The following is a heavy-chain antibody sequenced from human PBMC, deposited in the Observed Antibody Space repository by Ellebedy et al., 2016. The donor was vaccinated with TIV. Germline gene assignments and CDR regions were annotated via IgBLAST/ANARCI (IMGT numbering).Heavy chain of an antibody. D-gene: IGHD7-27*01. CDR3: SKDTAFNLGYGMDV. CDR2: ITGDGGAT. J-gene: IGHJ6*02. Sequence: PGGSLRLSCAASGFTFDDYAMHWVRQAPGKGMEWVSLITGDGGATYYADSVKGRFTISRDNSRNSLYLQINSLRTDHTALYDGSKDTAFNLGYGMDVWGQGTTVTVSS. V-gene: IGHV3-43*02. CDR1: GFTFDDYA.